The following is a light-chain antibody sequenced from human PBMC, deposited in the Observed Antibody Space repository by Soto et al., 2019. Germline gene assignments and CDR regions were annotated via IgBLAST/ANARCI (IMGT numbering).Light chain of an antibody. Sequence: EIVLRQPPATLSLSPGDIGTFSCRAGQSVSSYLAWYQQKPGQAPRLLIYDASNRATGTPARFSGSGSGTDFTLTISSLEPEDFAVYYCQQRSNCPITLGQGTRLEIK. CDR2: DAS. J-gene: IGKJ5*01. CDR3: QQRSNCPIT. CDR1: QSVSSY. V-gene: IGKV3-11*01.